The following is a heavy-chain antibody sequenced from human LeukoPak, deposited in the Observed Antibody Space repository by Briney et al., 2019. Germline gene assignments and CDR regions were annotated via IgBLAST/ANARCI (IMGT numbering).Heavy chain of an antibody. Sequence: SETLSLTCAVYGGSFSGYYWSWIRQPLGKGLEWIGEINHSGSTNYNPSLKSRVTISVDTSKNQFSLKLSSVTAADTAVYYCARRRSGVAVAGKSYYYYYYMDVWGKGTTVTISS. CDR2: INHSGST. D-gene: IGHD6-19*01. CDR3: ARRRSGVAVAGKSYYYYYYMDV. CDR1: GGSFSGYY. V-gene: IGHV4-34*01. J-gene: IGHJ6*03.